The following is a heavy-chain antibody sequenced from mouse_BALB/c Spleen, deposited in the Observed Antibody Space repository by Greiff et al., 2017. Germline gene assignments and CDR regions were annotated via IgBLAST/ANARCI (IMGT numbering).Heavy chain of an antibody. J-gene: IGHJ2*01. D-gene: IGHD1-1*02. Sequence: EVKLMESGPGLVKPSQSLSLTCTVTGYSITSDYAWNWIRQFPGNKLEWMGYISYSGSTSYNPSLKSRISITRDTSKNQFFLQLNSVTTEDTATYYCANGGKDYPFDYWGQGTTLTVSS. CDR1: GYSITSDYA. CDR2: ISYSGST. V-gene: IGHV3-2*02. CDR3: ANGGKDYPFDY.